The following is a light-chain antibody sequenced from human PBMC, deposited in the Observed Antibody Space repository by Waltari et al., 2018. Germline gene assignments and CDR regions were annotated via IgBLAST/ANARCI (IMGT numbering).Light chain of an antibody. CDR1: QSVSSY. J-gene: IGKJ4*01. V-gene: IGKV3-11*01. CDR3: QQRANWLT. Sequence: EIVLTQSPATLSLSPGERATLSCRASQSVSSYLVWYQQKPGQAPRLLIYDEANMATGIPARFSGSGSGTDFTLTISGLEPEDSAVYYCQQRANWLTFGGGTKVEIK. CDR2: DEA.